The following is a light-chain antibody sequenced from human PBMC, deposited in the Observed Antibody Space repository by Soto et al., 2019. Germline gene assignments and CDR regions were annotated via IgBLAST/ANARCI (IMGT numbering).Light chain of an antibody. CDR1: SSDVGGYNY. V-gene: IGLV2-14*01. CDR3: SSYTSSSILV. CDR2: EVS. Sequence: QSALTQPASVSGSPGQSITISCTGTSSDVGGYNYVSWYQQHPGKAPKLLIYEVSNRPSGVSNRFSGSKSGNTASLTISGLQAEDEADYSCSSYTSSSILVFGGGTQLTVL. J-gene: IGLJ2*01.